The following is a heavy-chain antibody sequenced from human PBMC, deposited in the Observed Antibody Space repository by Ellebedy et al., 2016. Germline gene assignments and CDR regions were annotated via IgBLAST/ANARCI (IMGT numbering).Heavy chain of an antibody. CDR2: IYYSGST. D-gene: IGHD1-26*01. CDR3: ARWQAVGATHYYYGMDV. Sequence: SETLSLTCTVSGGSISSYYWSWIRQPPGKGLEWIGYIYYSGSTNYNPSLKSRVTISVDTSKNQFSLKLSSVTAADTAVYYCARWQAVGATHYYYGMDVWGQGTTVTVSS. J-gene: IGHJ6*02. V-gene: IGHV4-59*01. CDR1: GGSISSYY.